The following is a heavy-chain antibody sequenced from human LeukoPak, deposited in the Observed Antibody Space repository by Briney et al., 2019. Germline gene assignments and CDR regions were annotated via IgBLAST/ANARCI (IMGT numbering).Heavy chain of an antibody. CDR3: TGGTFYRLLDY. J-gene: IGHJ4*02. V-gene: IGHV1-24*01. CDR2: FDPGNGGT. Sequence: ASVKVSCNVSGYSLTELSMHWVRQAPGKGLEWMGGFDPGNGGTIFTKNFQGRVTMTDDTSTDTAYMELSSLRSGDTAVYYCTGGTFYRLLDYWGQGTLVTVSS. D-gene: IGHD2/OR15-2a*01. CDR1: GYSLTELS.